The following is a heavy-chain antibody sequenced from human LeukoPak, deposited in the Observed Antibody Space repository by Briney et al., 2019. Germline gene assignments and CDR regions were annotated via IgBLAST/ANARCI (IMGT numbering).Heavy chain of an antibody. V-gene: IGHV3-74*01. CDR1: GFTFSSYW. CDR2: INGDGRNI. Sequence: GGSLRLSCVASGFTFSSYWMQWVRQDPRKGLVWVSRINGDGRNIDYADSVRGRFTISRDNAKNSLYLQMNSLRAEDTAVYYCARDPTDVDTAMGTFDYWGQGTLVTVSS. J-gene: IGHJ4*02. D-gene: IGHD5-18*01. CDR3: ARDPTDVDTAMGTFDY.